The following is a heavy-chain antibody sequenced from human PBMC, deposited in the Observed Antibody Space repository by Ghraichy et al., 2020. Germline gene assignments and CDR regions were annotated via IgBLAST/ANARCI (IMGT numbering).Heavy chain of an antibody. CDR3: AREAPKAQHCSSTSCYSGAHYFDY. D-gene: IGHD2-2*02. Sequence: SETLSLTCTVSGGSISSGGYYWSWIRQHPGKGLEWIGYIYYSGSTYYNPSLKSRVTISVDTSKNQFSLKLSSVTAADTAVYYCAREAPKAQHCSSTSCYSGAHYFDYWGQGTLVTVSS. CDR2: IYYSGST. V-gene: IGHV4-31*03. CDR1: GGSISSGGYY. J-gene: IGHJ4*02.